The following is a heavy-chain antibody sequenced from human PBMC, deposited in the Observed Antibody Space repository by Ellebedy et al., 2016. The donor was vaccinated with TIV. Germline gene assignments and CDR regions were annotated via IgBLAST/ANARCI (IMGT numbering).Heavy chain of an antibody. CDR1: GGSISSYY. Sequence: MPSETLSLTCTVSGGSISSYYWSWIRQPPGKGLEWIGNIYYSGNTNYNPSLKSRVTISVDTSKNQFSLKLSSVTAADTAVYYCASIYSYGGYGYYFDYWGQGTLVTVSS. CDR2: IYYSGNT. V-gene: IGHV4-59*01. J-gene: IGHJ4*02. CDR3: ASIYSYGGYGYYFDY. D-gene: IGHD5-18*01.